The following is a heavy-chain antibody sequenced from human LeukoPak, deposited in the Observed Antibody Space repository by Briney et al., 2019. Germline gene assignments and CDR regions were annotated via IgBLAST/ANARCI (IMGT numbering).Heavy chain of an antibody. CDR3: AKVGSYMVRGVIGYNWFDP. Sequence: GGSLRLSCAASGFTFSSYAMSWVRQAPGKGLEWVSAISGSGGSTYYADSVKGRFTISRDNSKNTLYPQMNSLRAEDTAVYYCAKVGSYMVRGVIGYNWFDPWGQGTLVTVSS. CDR2: ISGSGGST. J-gene: IGHJ5*02. CDR1: GFTFSSYA. D-gene: IGHD3-10*01. V-gene: IGHV3-23*01.